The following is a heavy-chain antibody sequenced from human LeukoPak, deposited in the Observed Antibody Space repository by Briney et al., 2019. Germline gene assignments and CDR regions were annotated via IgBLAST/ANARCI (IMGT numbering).Heavy chain of an antibody. CDR1: GFTFSDYY. CDR2: ISSSGSTI. V-gene: IGHV3-11*01. J-gene: IGHJ4*02. CDR3: ARDGKADPQQLAPYYFDY. Sequence: GGSLRLSCAASGFTFSDYYMSWIRQAPGKGLEWVSYISSSGSTIYYADSVKGRFTISRDNAKNSLYLQMNSLRAEDTAVYYCARDGKADPQQLAPYYFDYWGQGTLVTVSS. D-gene: IGHD6-13*01.